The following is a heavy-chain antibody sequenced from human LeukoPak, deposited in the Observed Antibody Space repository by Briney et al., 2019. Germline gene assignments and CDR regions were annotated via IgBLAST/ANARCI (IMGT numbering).Heavy chain of an antibody. CDR2: INHSGST. Sequence: PSETLSLTCAVYGGSFSGYYWSWLRQPPGKGLEWIGEINHSGSTNYNPSLKSRVTISVDTSKNQFSLRLTSVTAADTAVYYCAILNYGDSDRYFDYWGQGTLVTVSS. CDR1: GGSFSGYY. J-gene: IGHJ4*02. CDR3: AILNYGDSDRYFDY. D-gene: IGHD4-17*01. V-gene: IGHV4-34*01.